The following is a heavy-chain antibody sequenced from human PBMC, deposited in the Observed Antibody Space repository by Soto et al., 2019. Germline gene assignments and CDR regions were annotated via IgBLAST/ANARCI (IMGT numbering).Heavy chain of an antibody. CDR2: ISYDGSNK. CDR3: AKDHEVVVAATPFDY. J-gene: IGHJ4*02. Sequence: PGGSLRISFAACGFTVSSYGMHWVRQAPGKGLEWAAVISYDGSNKYYADSVKGRFTISRDNSKNTLYLQMNSLRAEDTAVYYCAKDHEVVVAATPFDYWGQGTLVTVPS. CDR1: GFTVSSYG. V-gene: IGHV3-30*18. D-gene: IGHD2-15*01.